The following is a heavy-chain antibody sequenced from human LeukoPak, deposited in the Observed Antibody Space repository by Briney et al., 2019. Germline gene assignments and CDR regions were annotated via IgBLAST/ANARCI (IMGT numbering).Heavy chain of an antibody. CDR2: IYHSGST. D-gene: IGHD5-12*01. V-gene: IGHV4-39*07. J-gene: IGHJ4*02. CDR1: GDSIRSTSSY. CDR3: ARANRYDLYFDY. Sequence: SETLSLTCTVSGDSIRSTSSYWGWIRQSPGKGLEWIGSIYHSGSTYYSPSLKSRVAMSIDTSKNQFSLKLSSVTAADTAVYYCARANRYDLYFDYWGQGTLVTVSS.